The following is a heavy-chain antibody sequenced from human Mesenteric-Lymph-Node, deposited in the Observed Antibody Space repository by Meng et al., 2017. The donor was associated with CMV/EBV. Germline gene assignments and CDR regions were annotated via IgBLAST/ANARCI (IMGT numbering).Heavy chain of an antibody. Sequence: LSLTCAASGFTFSSYAMHWVRQAPGKGLEWVAVISYDGSNKYYADSVKGRFTISRDNSKNTLYLQMNSLRAEDTAVYYCARDLTIAAALGWFDPWGQGTLVTVSS. J-gene: IGHJ5*02. V-gene: IGHV3-30-3*01. D-gene: IGHD6-13*01. CDR3: ARDLTIAAALGWFDP. CDR1: GFTFSSYA. CDR2: ISYDGSNK.